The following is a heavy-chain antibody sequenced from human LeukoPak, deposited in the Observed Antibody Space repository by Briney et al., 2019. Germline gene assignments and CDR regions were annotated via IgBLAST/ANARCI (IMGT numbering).Heavy chain of an antibody. D-gene: IGHD6-19*01. Sequence: GGSLKLSCAASGFTVSNNYMSWVCQAPGKGLEWVSIIYSGGSTYYADSVKGRFTISRDNSRNTVYLQMNNLRAEDTAIYYCARGFNSGWYSAYWGQGTLVTVSS. CDR2: IYSGGST. CDR3: ARGFNSGWYSAY. V-gene: IGHV3-53*01. J-gene: IGHJ4*02. CDR1: GFTVSNNY.